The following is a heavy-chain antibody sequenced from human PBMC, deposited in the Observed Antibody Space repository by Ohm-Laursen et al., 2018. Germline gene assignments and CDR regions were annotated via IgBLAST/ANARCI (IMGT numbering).Heavy chain of an antibody. CDR2: INHSGST. J-gene: IGHJ3*02. V-gene: IGHV4-34*01. CDR1: GGSFSGYY. CDR3: ARSYYYDSSGYYVDAFDI. D-gene: IGHD3-22*01. Sequence: SETLSLTCAVYGGSFSGYYWSWIRQPPGKGLEWIGEINHSGSTNYNPSLKSRGTISVDTSKNQFSLKLSSVTAADTAVYYCARSYYYDSSGYYVDAFDIWGQGTMVTVSS.